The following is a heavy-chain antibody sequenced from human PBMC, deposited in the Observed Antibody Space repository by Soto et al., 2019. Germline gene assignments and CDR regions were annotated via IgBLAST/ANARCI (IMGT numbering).Heavy chain of an antibody. CDR3: AKGPAQTSNDDVGPLDH. D-gene: IGHD3-3*01. CDR1: GFTFTTYS. J-gene: IGHJ4*02. Sequence: QVQLVESGGTVVQPGGSLRLSCAASGFTFTTYSMQWVRQAPGKGLEWVSLIWNDGSRKYYGDSVKGRFTISRDDAKNTIHLEMTSLRLEDTAVYYCAKGPAQTSNDDVGPLDHWGQGTLVIVSS. CDR2: IWNDGSRK. V-gene: IGHV3-33*06.